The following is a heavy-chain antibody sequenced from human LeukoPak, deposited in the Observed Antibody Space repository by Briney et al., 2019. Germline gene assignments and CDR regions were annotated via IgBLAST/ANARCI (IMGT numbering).Heavy chain of an antibody. V-gene: IGHV3-74*01. J-gene: IGHJ4*02. CDR2: INSDGSST. CDR1: GFTFSSYW. D-gene: IGHD2-2*01. Sequence: GGSLRLSCAASGFTFSSYWMHWVRQAPGKGLVWVSRINSDGSSTSYADSVKGRFTISRDNVKNTLYLQMNSLRAEDTAVHYCARDPSWPPLDYWGQGTLVTVSS. CDR3: ARDPSWPPLDY.